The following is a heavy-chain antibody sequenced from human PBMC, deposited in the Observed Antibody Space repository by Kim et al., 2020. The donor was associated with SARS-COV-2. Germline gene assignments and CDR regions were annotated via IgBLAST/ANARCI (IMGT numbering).Heavy chain of an antibody. CDR3: AREAPYDSSGPFYGMDV. V-gene: IGHV3-13*01. D-gene: IGHD3-22*01. J-gene: IGHJ6*02. Sequence: VKGRFTISRENAKNSLYLQMNSLRAGDTAVYYCAREAPYDSSGPFYGMDVWGQGTTVTVSS.